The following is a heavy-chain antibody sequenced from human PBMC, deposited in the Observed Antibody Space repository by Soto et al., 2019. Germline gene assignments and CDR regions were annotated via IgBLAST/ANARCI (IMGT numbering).Heavy chain of an antibody. CDR3: TTDSPLITMVRGVIFGMDV. CDR2: IKSKTDGGTT. D-gene: IGHD3-10*01. CDR1: GFTFSNAW. J-gene: IGHJ6*02. V-gene: IGHV3-15*01. Sequence: PGGSLRLSCAASGFTFSNAWMSWVRQAPGKGLEWVGRIKSKTDGGTTDYAAPVKGRFTISRDDSKNTLYLQMNSLKTEDTAVYYCTTDSPLITMVRGVIFGMDVWGQGTTVTVSS.